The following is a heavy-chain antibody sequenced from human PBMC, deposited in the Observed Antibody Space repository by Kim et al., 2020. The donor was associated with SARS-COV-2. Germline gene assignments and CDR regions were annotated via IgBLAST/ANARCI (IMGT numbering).Heavy chain of an antibody. CDR3: ARDLGRDYDTRGAYGMDV. CDR1: GYTFTGYY. Sequence: ASVKVSCKASGYTFTGYYMHWVRQAPGQGLEWMGWINPNSGGTNYAQKFQGRVTMTRDTSISTAYMELSRLRSDDTAVYYCARDLGRDYDTRGAYGMDVWGQGTTVTVS. D-gene: IGHD3-9*01. J-gene: IGHJ6*02. CDR2: INPNSGGT. V-gene: IGHV1-2*02.